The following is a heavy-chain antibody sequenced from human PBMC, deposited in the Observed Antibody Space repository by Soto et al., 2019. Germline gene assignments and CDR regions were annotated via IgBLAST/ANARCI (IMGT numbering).Heavy chain of an antibody. V-gene: IGHV3-15*01. CDR1: GFTFSNAW. J-gene: IGHJ4*02. CDR2: IKSKTDGGTT. CDR3: TTRVAAKAGGYYFDY. Sequence: GGSLRLSCAASGFTFSNAWMSWVRQAPGKGLEWVGRIKSKTDGGTTDYAAPVKGRFTISRDDSKNTLYLQMNSLKTEDTAVYYCTTRVAAKAGGYYFDYWGQGTLVTVSS. D-gene: IGHD2-15*01.